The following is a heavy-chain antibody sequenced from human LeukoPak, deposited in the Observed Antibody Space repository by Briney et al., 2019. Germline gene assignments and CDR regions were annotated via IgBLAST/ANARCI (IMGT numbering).Heavy chain of an antibody. CDR2: IKQDGSEK. V-gene: IGHV3-7*01. Sequence: GGSLRLSCAASGFTFSSYWMSWVRQAPGKGLDWVANIKQDGSEKYYVDSVKGRFTISRDNAKNSLYLQMNSLRAEDTAVYYCARDGLWFGELLQLDYWGQGTLVTVSS. J-gene: IGHJ4*02. CDR1: GFTFSSYW. CDR3: ARDGLWFGELLQLDY. D-gene: IGHD3-10*01.